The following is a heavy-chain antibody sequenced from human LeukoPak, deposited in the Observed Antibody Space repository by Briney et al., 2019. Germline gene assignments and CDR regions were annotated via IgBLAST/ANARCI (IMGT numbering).Heavy chain of an antibody. J-gene: IGHJ4*02. Sequence: PGGSLRLPCAASGFTFGAYWMSWFRQAPGKGPKWVASIKDDGSAQFYVDSLEGRFTISRDNAKNTLYLQMDTVRVEDTAVYYCARHIVGEQNFDYWSQGTLVTVSS. V-gene: IGHV3-7*01. CDR2: IKDDGSAQ. D-gene: IGHD3-16*02. CDR3: ARHIVGEQNFDY. CDR1: GFTFGAYW.